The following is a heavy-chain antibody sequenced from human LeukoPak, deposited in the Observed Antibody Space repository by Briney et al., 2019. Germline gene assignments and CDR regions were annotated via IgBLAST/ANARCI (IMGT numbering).Heavy chain of an antibody. CDR3: ARDEYSGYDDY. CDR1: GFTVSSNY. D-gene: IGHD5-12*01. Sequence: GGSLRLSCAASGFTVSSNYMSWVRQAPGKGLEWVSVIYSGGSTYFADSVKGRFTISRDNSKNTLYLQMNSLRAEDTAVYYCARDEYSGYDDYWGQGTLVTVSS. V-gene: IGHV3-66*01. J-gene: IGHJ4*02. CDR2: IYSGGST.